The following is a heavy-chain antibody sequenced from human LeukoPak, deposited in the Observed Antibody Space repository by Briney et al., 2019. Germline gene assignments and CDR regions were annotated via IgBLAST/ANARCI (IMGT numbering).Heavy chain of an antibody. D-gene: IGHD3-10*01. V-gene: IGHV4-59*01. CDR3: ATTRVCGGVLLRPSCLYFED. CDR1: GGSISSYY. CDR2: IYYSGST. J-gene: IGHJ4*02. Sequence: SETLSLTCTVSGGSISSYYWSWIRQPPGKGLEWIGYIYYSGSTNYNPSLKSRVTISVDTSKNQFSLKLSSVTAADTAVYYCATTRVCGGVLLRPSCLYFEDWGQGALVTVSS.